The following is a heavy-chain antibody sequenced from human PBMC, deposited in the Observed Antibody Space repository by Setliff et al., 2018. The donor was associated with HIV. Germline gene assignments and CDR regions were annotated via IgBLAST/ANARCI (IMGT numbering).Heavy chain of an antibody. CDR3: AKEVATTYYYRYMDV. CDR1: GGTFSDSA. J-gene: IGHJ6*03. Sequence: VKVSCKASGGTFSDSAINWVRQAPGQGLEWMGRIIPVFGTANYAPKFPDRVTITADKSTSTAYLELSSLRSDDTAVYYCAKEVATTYYYRYMDVWGTG. D-gene: IGHD5-12*01. CDR2: IIPVFGTA. V-gene: IGHV1-69*06.